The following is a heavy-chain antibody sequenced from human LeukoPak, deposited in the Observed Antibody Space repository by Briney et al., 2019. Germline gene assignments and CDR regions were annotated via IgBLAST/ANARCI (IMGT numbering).Heavy chain of an antibody. CDR1: GGSISSGGYY. D-gene: IGHD3-22*01. J-gene: IGHJ4*02. Sequence: SETLSLTCTVSGGSISSGGYYWSWIRQPPGKGLEWIGYIYHSGSTYYNPSLKSRVTISVDRSKNQFSLKLSSVTAADTAVYYCARDYYDSSGYYYIDYWGQGTLVTVSS. CDR3: ARDYYDSSGYYYIDY. V-gene: IGHV4-30-2*01. CDR2: IYHSGST.